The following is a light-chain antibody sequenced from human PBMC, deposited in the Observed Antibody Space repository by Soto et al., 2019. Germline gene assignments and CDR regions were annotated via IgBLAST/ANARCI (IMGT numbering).Light chain of an antibody. V-gene: IGKV1-5*01. Sequence: DIQMTQSPSTLSASVGDRVTITCRASPSISGWLAWYQQNPGKAPNILIYDASSLESGVPSRFSGSGSGTEFTLIISSLQPDDFATYYCQHENSYFSITFGQGTRLESK. CDR3: QHENSYFSIT. CDR2: DAS. J-gene: IGKJ5*01. CDR1: PSISGW.